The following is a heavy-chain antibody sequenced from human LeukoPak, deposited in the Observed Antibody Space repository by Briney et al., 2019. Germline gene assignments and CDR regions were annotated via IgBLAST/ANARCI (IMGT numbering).Heavy chain of an antibody. J-gene: IGHJ4*02. V-gene: IGHV3-48*01. D-gene: IGHD3-22*01. CDR2: ISSSSSSI. CDR3: AKAHYPLYYYDSSGYSLYFDY. Sequence: PGGSLRLSCAASGFTFSSYSMNWVRQAPGKGLEWVSYISSSSSSIHYADSVKGRFTISRDNSKNTLYLQMNSLRAEDTAVYYCAKAHYPLYYYDSSGYSLYFDYWGQGTLVTVSS. CDR1: GFTFSSYS.